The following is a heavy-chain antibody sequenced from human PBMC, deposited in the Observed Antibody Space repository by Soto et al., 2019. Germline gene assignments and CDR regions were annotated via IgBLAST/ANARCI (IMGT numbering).Heavy chain of an antibody. V-gene: IGHV1-18*01. Sequence: QVQLVQSGAEVKKPGASVKVSCKASGYTFTRSGISWVRQAPGQGPEWMGGISSYNGDTNYAQTFQGRVTMTTDTSTRTAYMELRSLRSDDTAVYYCAREGVAPYYYYGMDVWGQGTPVTVSS. D-gene: IGHD5-12*01. CDR2: ISSYNGDT. CDR1: GYTFTRSG. CDR3: AREGVAPYYYYGMDV. J-gene: IGHJ6*02.